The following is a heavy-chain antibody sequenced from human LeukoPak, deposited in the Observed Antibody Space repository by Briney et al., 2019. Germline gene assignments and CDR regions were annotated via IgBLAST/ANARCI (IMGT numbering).Heavy chain of an antibody. V-gene: IGHV3-23*01. D-gene: IGHD3-22*01. CDR2: ISGSGSST. CDR1: GFTFSSYA. Sequence: GGSLRLSCAASGFTFSSYAMSWVRQAPGKGLVWVSTISGSGSSTYYADSVKGRFTISRDNSKNTLYLQVNTLRAEDTAVYYCVKDRVYDSSGNWDHRGQGTLVTVSS. J-gene: IGHJ4*02. CDR3: VKDRVYDSSGNWDH.